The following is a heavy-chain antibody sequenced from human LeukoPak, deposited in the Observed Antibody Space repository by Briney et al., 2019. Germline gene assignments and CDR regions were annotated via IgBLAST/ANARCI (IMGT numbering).Heavy chain of an antibody. CDR3: ARDPYYGSGSYYPHAFDI. J-gene: IGHJ3*02. V-gene: IGHV3-30*02. D-gene: IGHD3-10*01. CDR2: IRYDGSNK. Sequence: GGSLRLSCAASGFTFSSYGMHWVRQAPGKGLEWVAFIRYDGSNKYYADSVKGRFTISRDNAKNSLYLQMNSLRAEDTAVYYCARDPYYGSGSYYPHAFDIWGQGTMVTVSS. CDR1: GFTFSSYG.